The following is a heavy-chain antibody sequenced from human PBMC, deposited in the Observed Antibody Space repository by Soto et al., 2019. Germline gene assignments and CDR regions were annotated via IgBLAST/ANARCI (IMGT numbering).Heavy chain of an antibody. J-gene: IGHJ4*02. V-gene: IGHV4-31*03. CDR1: GGSISSGGYY. CDR3: ARVAVVTARYYFDY. CDR2: IYYSGST. Sequence: QVQLQESGPGLVKPSQTLSLTCTVSGGSISSGGYYWSWIRQHPGKGLEWIGYIYYSGSTYYNPSLTSRVTISVDTSKNQFSLKLSSVTAADTAVYYCARVAVVTARYYFDYWGQGTLVTVSS. D-gene: IGHD2-21*02.